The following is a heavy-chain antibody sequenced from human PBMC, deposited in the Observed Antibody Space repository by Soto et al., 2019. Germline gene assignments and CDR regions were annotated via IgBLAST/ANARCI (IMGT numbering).Heavy chain of an antibody. D-gene: IGHD2-2*01. Sequence: ASVKVSCKASGYTFTSYGISWVRQAPGQGLEWMGWISAYNGNTNYAQKLQGRVTMTTDTSTSTAYMELRSLRSDDTAVYYCALSLGCSSTSCYDYWGQGTMVTVYS. V-gene: IGHV1-18*01. J-gene: IGHJ4*02. CDR1: GYTFTSYG. CDR2: ISAYNGNT. CDR3: ALSLGCSSTSCYDY.